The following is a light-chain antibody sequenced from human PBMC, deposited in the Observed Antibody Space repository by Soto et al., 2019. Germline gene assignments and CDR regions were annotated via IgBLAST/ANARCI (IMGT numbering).Light chain of an antibody. V-gene: IGLV2-14*03. CDR1: SSDVGHYDY. Sequence: QSALTQPASVSGSPGQSITISCTGTSSDVGHYDYVSWYQQHPGKAPRLMIYDVNNRPSGVSNRFSGSKSGNTASLTISGLQAEDEADYYCNSYSTNSTPLVFGGGTKLTVL. J-gene: IGLJ2*01. CDR3: NSYSTNSTPLV. CDR2: DVN.